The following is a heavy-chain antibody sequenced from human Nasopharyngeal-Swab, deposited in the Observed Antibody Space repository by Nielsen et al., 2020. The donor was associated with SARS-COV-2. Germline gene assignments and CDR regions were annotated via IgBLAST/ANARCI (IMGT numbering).Heavy chain of an antibody. V-gene: IGHV4-38-2*01. D-gene: IGHD2-21*01. CDR2: IYHSGNT. CDR3: VHLWLPGF. Sequence: SETLSLTCSVSGYSISSGYYWGWIRQPPGKGLEWIASIYHSGNTYYNPSPKSRVTISVDTSKNQFSLKLNSVTAADTALYFCVHLWLPGFWGQGTLVTVSS. CDR1: GYSISSGYY. J-gene: IGHJ4*02.